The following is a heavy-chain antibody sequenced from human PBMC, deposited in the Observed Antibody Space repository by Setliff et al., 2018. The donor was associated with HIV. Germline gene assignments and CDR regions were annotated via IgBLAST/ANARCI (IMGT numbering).Heavy chain of an antibody. J-gene: IGHJ3*01. Sequence: KPGGSLRLSCAASGFTFSTYTMNWVRQAPGKGLEWVSSITRTSDYIYYADSVKGRFTISRDNAKNSLYLQMTSLRAEDTAVYYCARGYDFWSGGDPLGDAFDVWGQGTMVTVSS. CDR2: ITRTSDYI. CDR1: GFTFSTYT. D-gene: IGHD3-3*01. V-gene: IGHV3-21*01. CDR3: ARGYDFWSGGDPLGDAFDV.